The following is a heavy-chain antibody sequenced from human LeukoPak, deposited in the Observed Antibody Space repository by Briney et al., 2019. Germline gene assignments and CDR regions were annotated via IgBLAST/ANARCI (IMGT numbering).Heavy chain of an antibody. CDR2: IDSDGITT. V-gene: IGHV3-74*01. J-gene: IGHJ4*02. CDR1: GFTFSNYW. CDR3: ARDAAYGSGSYLDY. Sequence: GGSLRLSCAASGFTFSNYWMHWVRQVPGKGLVWVSRIDSDGITTSYADSVKGRFTISRDNSKNTLYLQMNSLRAEDTAIYYCARDAAYGSGSYLDYWGQGTLVTVSS. D-gene: IGHD3-10*01.